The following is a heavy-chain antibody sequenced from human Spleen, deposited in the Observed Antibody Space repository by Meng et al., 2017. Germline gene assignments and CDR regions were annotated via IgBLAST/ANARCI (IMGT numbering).Heavy chain of an antibody. Sequence: GQLQRWGEGLLKPSETLSLTCAVCGGSFSDYCLKGLEWFGDINHSGITHYNPSLKRRLSISKDPSKNQFSLKLSSVTAADTAVYYCARASKRSPYSSSWCPLGHWGQGTLVTVSS. CDR1: GGSFSDYC. CDR2: INHSGIT. V-gene: IGHV4-34*01. D-gene: IGHD6-13*01. CDR3: ARASKRSPYSSSWCPLGH. J-gene: IGHJ1*01.